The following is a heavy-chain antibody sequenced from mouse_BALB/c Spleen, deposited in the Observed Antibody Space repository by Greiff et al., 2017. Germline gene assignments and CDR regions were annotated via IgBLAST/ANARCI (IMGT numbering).Heavy chain of an antibody. J-gene: IGHJ3*01. CDR2: IDPSDSYT. CDR1: GYTFTSYW. CDR3: AKGGLRLRRDWFAY. D-gene: IGHD1-2*01. Sequence: QVQLQQPGAELVKPGASVKLSCKASGYTFTSYWMHWVKQRPGQGLEWIGEIDPSDSYTNYNQKFKGKATLTVDKSSSTAYMQLSSLTSEDSAVYYCAKGGLRLRRDWFAYWGQGTLVTVSA. V-gene: IGHV1-69*02.